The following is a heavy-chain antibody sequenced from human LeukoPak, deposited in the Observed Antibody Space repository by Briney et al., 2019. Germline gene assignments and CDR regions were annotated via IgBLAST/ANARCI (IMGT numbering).Heavy chain of an antibody. D-gene: IGHD6-19*01. CDR1: GFTFSAYW. Sequence: GGSLRLSCAASGFTFSAYWMSWVRQAPGKGLEWVANIKQDGSDKYYVDSVKGRFNISRDNAKNSLYLQINSLRAEETAVYYCARDPYSSGLLTFDIWGHGTMVTVSS. V-gene: IGHV3-7*01. J-gene: IGHJ3*02. CDR3: ARDPYSSGLLTFDI. CDR2: IKQDGSDK.